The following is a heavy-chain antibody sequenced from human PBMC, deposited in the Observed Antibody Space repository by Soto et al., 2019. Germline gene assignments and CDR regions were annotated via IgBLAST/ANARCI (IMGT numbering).Heavy chain of an antibody. CDR3: ARCYCSVGSCYTCWHFDL. V-gene: IGHV1-18*01. D-gene: IGHD2-15*01. CDR2: IGPYNGNT. Sequence: QVQLVQSGAEVKKPGASVKVSCKASGYTFNNYGISWVRQAPGQGLEWMGSIGPYNGNTDHAQNFQGRVTMTTDTSTNTAYMELRSLRSDDTALYYCARCYCSVGSCYTCWHFDLWGRGTLVTVSS. J-gene: IGHJ2*01. CDR1: GYTFNNYG.